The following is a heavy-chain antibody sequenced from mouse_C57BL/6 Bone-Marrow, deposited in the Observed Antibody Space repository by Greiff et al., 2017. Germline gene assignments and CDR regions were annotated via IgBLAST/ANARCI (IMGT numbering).Heavy chain of an antibody. V-gene: IGHV3-6*01. CDR3: AREFHYYGSSYNYYAMDY. J-gene: IGHJ4*01. CDR1: GYSITSGYY. Sequence: EVQLQESGPGLVKPSQSLSLTCSVTGYSITSGYYWTWIRQFPGNKLEWMGYISYDGSNNYNPSLKNRISITRDTSKNQFFLKLNSVTTEDTATYYCAREFHYYGSSYNYYAMDYWGQGTSVTVSS. CDR2: ISYDGSN. D-gene: IGHD1-1*01.